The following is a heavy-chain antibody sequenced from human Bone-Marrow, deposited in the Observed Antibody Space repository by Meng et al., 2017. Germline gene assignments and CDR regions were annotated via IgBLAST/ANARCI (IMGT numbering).Heavy chain of an antibody. D-gene: IGHD4-11*01. CDR2: INHSGST. CDR3: ARGPTTMAHDFDY. CDR1: GGSFSDYY. V-gene: IGHV4-34*01. Sequence: QGQPQQWGAGLLKPSETLSLTCVVSGGSFSDYYWSWIRQPPGKGLEWIGEINHSGSTNYNPSLESRATISVDTSQNNLSLKLSSVTAADSAVYYCARGPTTMAHDFDYWGQGTLVTVS. J-gene: IGHJ4*02.